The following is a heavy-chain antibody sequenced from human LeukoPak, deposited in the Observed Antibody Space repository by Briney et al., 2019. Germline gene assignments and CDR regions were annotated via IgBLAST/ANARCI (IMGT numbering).Heavy chain of an antibody. CDR1: GGSISSSSYY. V-gene: IGHV4-39*07. Sequence: SETLSLTCTVSGGSISSSSYYWGWIRQPPGKGLEWIGSIYYSGSTYYNPSLRSRVTISVDTSKNQFSLKLSSVTAADTAVYYCARADSGTLFDYWGQGTLVTVSS. D-gene: IGHD2-15*01. CDR2: IYYSGST. CDR3: ARADSGTLFDY. J-gene: IGHJ4*02.